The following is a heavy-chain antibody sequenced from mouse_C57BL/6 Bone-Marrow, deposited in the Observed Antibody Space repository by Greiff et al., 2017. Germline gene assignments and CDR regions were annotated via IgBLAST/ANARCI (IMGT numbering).Heavy chain of an antibody. J-gene: IGHJ1*03. CDR1: GYTFTSYW. CDR3: ARGGIRWLLRGYWYFDV. CDR2: IHPNSGST. D-gene: IGHD2-3*01. Sequence: VKLQQPGAELVKPGASVKLSCKASGYTFTSYWMHWVKQRPGQGLEWIGMIHPNSGSTNYNEKFKSKATLTVDKSSSTAYMQLSSLTSEDSAVYYCARGGIRWLLRGYWYFDVWGTGTTVTVSS. V-gene: IGHV1-64*01.